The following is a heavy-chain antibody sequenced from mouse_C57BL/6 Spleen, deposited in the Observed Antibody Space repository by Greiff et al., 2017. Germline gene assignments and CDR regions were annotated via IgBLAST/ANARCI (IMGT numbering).Heavy chain of an antibody. Sequence: QVQLQQPGAELVRPGSSVKLSCKASGYTFTSYWMDWVKQRPGQGLEWIGNIYPSDSETHYNQKFKDKATLTVDKSSSTAYMQLSSLTSEDSAVSYCARDYSSYFDYWGQGTTLTVSS. CDR2: IYPSDSET. CDR3: ARDYSSYFDY. CDR1: GYTFTSYW. V-gene: IGHV1-61*01. J-gene: IGHJ2*01. D-gene: IGHD2-5*01.